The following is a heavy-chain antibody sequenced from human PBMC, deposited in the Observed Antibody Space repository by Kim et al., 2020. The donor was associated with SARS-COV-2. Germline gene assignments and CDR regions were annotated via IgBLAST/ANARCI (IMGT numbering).Heavy chain of an antibody. D-gene: IGHD3-22*01. CDR3: ARELYYYDSSGYPDAFDI. V-gene: IGHV3-74*01. Sequence: KGRFTISRDNAKNTLYLQMNSLRAEDTAVYYCARELYYYDSSGYPDAFDIWGQGTMVTVSS. J-gene: IGHJ3*02.